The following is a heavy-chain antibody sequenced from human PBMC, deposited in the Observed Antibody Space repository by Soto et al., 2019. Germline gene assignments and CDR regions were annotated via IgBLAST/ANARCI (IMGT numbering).Heavy chain of an antibody. J-gene: IGHJ4*02. CDR3: AKDSGSYFDY. Sequence: PGGSLRLSCAASGFTFSSYARGWVRQAPGKGLEWVSAISGSGGSTYYADSVKGRFTISRDNSKNTLYLQMNSLRAEDTAVYYCAKDSGSYFDYWGQGTLVTVYS. D-gene: IGHD1-26*01. V-gene: IGHV3-23*01. CDR2: ISGSGGST. CDR1: GFTFSSYA.